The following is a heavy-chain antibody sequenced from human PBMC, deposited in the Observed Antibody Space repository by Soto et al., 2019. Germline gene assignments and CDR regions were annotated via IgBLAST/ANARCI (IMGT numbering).Heavy chain of an antibody. D-gene: IGHD6-13*01. J-gene: IGHJ4*02. Sequence: SETLSLTCTVSGGSISSYYLSWIRQPPGKGLEWIGYIYYSGSTNYSPSFQGHVTISADKSISTAYLQWSSLKASDTAMYYCARLQAAAGDNDLTFDYWGQGTLVTVSS. CDR3: ARLQAAAGDNDLTFDY. CDR1: GGSISSYY. CDR2: IYYSGST. V-gene: IGHV4-59*12.